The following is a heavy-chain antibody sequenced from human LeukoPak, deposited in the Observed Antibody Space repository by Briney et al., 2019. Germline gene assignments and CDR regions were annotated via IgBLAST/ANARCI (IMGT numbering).Heavy chain of an antibody. CDR1: GFTFSSYR. CDR2: ISSSSSDI. J-gene: IGHJ6*03. Sequence: GGSLRLSCAASGFTFSSYRMNWVRQAPGKGQEWVSSISSSSSDIYYADSVKGRFTISRDNAKNSLYLQMNSLRAEDTAVYYCARGSWYTISSRSMDVWGKGTTVTVSS. CDR3: ARGSWYTISSRSMDV. V-gene: IGHV3-21*01. D-gene: IGHD6-6*01.